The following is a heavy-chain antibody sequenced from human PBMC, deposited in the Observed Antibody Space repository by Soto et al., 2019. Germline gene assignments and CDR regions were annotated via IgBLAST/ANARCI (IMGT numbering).Heavy chain of an antibody. CDR3: ARDFRYYYDSSGYDY. CDR2: ISAYNGNT. D-gene: IGHD3-22*01. CDR1: GYTFTSYG. V-gene: IGHV1-18*04. Sequence: ASVKVSCKASGYTFTSYGISWVRQAPGQGLEWMGWISAYNGNTNYAQKLQGRVTMTTDTSTSTAYMELRSLRSDDTAVYYCARDFRYYYDSSGYDYWGQGTLVTVSS. J-gene: IGHJ4*02.